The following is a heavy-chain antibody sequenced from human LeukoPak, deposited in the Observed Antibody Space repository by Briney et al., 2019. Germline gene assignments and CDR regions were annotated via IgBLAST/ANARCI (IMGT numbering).Heavy chain of an antibody. CDR3: ATFAGVVPGGLHL. Sequence: PGGSLKLSCKASGFTLSAFWMNWVRRPPGKGLEWVANIKQDGSEKEYVDSVKGRFSIFRDNAKNSVYMQMNNLRAEDTAVYYCATFAGVVPGGLHLWGKGTTVIVSS. D-gene: IGHD2-2*01. CDR1: GFTLSAFW. CDR2: IKQDGSEK. V-gene: IGHV3-7*01. J-gene: IGHJ6*04.